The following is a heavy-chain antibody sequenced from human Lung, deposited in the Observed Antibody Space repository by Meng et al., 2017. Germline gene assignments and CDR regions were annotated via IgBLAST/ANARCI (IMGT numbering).Heavy chain of an antibody. CDR2: VYSSGRA. J-gene: IGHJ4*02. V-gene: IGHV4-4*07. Sequence: QVRLQESGPGLAKPPETLSLTSHVSGGSITGYFWTWSRQPAGKGLDWIGRVYSSGRANYNPSLKSRVTMSVDRSKNQFSLQLTSVTAADTAVYYCARGVGSLDFWGQGALVTVSS. D-gene: IGHD5/OR15-5a*01. CDR1: GGSITGYF. CDR3: ARGVGSLDF.